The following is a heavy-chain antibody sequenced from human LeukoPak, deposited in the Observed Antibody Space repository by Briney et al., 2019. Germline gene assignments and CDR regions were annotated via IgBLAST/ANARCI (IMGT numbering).Heavy chain of an antibody. CDR2: IYYSGST. CDR1: GGSISSGDYY. D-gene: IGHD6-13*01. V-gene: IGHV4-39*01. CDR3: ARGGSAAAGTVDY. J-gene: IGHJ4*02. Sequence: SETLSLTCTVSGGSISSGDYYWSWIRQPPGKGLEWIGSIYYSGSTYYNPSLKSRVTISVDTSKNQFSLKLSSVTAADTAVYYCARGGSAAAGTVDYWGQGTLVTVSS.